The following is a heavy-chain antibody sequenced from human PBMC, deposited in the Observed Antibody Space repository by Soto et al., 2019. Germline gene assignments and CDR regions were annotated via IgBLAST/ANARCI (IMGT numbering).Heavy chain of an antibody. CDR3: AREGPLSGDAFDI. Sequence: SETLSLTCTVSGGSIFSHLWSWIRQPPGKGLEWIGYVSHSGSTTHNPSLKGRVTIALDTSQNQVSLQLRSETAADTAVYYCAREGPLSGDAFDIWGRGTKVTVSS. D-gene: IGHD3-16*01. J-gene: IGHJ3*02. V-gene: IGHV4-59*11. CDR2: VSHSGST. CDR1: GGSIFSHL.